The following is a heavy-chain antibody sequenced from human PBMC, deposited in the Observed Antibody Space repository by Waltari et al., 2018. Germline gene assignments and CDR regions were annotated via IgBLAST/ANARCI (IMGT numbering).Heavy chain of an antibody. Sequence: EVPLVESGGGLLQPGGSLRRSCAASGFTVSTNYMPWVRQAPGEGLECVSSIARGGTTAGAYTVSGRVSISRDNAKSALCLQLSGLRAEDTAAYYRAKVPSVSYPGEDGGQETLVSVSS. V-gene: IGHV3-53*01. D-gene: IGHD1-26*01. J-gene: IGHJ1*01. CDR2: IARGGTT. CDR3: AKVPSVSYPGED. CDR1: GFTVSTNY.